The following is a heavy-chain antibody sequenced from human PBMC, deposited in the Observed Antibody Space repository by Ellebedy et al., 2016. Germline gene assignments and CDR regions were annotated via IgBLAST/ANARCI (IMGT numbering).Heavy chain of an antibody. J-gene: IGHJ6*02. CDR3: AKDWYFDWLLAMDV. CDR2: ISSSSSYI. D-gene: IGHD3-9*01. V-gene: IGHV3-21*04. CDR1: GFTFSSYS. Sequence: GESLKISXAASGFTFSSYSMNWVRQAPGKGLEWVSSISSSSSYIYYADSVKGRFTISRDNSKNTLYLQMNSLRAEDTAVYYCAKDWYFDWLLAMDVWGQGTTVTVSS.